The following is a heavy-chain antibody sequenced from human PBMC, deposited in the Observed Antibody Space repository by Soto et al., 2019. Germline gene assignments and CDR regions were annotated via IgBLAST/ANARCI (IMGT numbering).Heavy chain of an antibody. CDR2: ISGSGGST. CDR3: AKVRLGCSSTSCYDPYYFDY. V-gene: IGHV3-23*01. D-gene: IGHD2-2*01. J-gene: IGHJ4*02. Sequence: GGSLRLPCAASGFTFSRYAMSWVRQATGKGLEWVSAISGSGGSTYYADSVKGRFTISRDNSKNTLYLQMNSLRAEDTAVYYCAKVRLGCSSTSCYDPYYFDYWGQGTLVTVSS. CDR1: GFTFSRYA.